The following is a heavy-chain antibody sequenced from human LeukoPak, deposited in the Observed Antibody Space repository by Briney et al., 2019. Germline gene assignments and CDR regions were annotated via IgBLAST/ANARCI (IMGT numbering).Heavy chain of an antibody. CDR2: IKTDGSTT. J-gene: IGHJ4*02. V-gene: IGHV3-74*01. D-gene: IGHD5-18*01. Sequence: PGGSLRLSCAASGFTFSTYWLHWVRHAPGKGLVWVSRIKTDGSTTNHADSVKGRFVISRDNAENTLYLQINSLRAEDTAVYYCARGGDGSTYGLVYWGQGTLVTVSS. CDR1: GFTFSTYW. CDR3: ARGGDGSTYGLVY.